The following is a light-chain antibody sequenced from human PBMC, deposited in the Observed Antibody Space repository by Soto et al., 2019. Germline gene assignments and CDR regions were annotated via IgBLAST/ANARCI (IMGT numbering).Light chain of an antibody. CDR1: QSLSSW. CDR3: LQYNSYWT. J-gene: IGKJ1*01. V-gene: IGKV1-5*03. CDR2: KTS. Sequence: DIQMTQPPSTLSASVGDRVTITCRASQSLSSWLAWYQQKPGKAPKVLIYKTSSLESGVPSRFSGSGSGTEFTLTISSLQPDDFATYYCLQYNSYWTFGQGTRWIS.